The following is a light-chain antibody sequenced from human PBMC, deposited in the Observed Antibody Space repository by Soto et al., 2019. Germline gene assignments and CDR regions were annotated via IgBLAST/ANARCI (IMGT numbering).Light chain of an antibody. Sequence: QSVLAQPAPVSGSPGQSITLSCTGTSSDVGGYNYVSWYQQHPGKAPKLMIYDVSNRPSGVSNRFSGSKSGNTASLTISGLQAEDEADYYCSSYTSSSTPYVFGTGTKVTVL. CDR2: DVS. CDR3: SSYTSSSTPYV. CDR1: SSDVGGYNY. V-gene: IGLV2-14*01. J-gene: IGLJ1*01.